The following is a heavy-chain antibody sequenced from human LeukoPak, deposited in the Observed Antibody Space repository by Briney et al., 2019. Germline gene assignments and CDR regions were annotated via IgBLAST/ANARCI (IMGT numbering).Heavy chain of an antibody. V-gene: IGHV4-34*01. CDR3: ARDGYNLLSDY. CDR1: GGSFSGYY. Sequence: SETLSLTCAVYGGSFSGYYWSWIRQPPGKGLEWIGEINHSGSTNYDPSLKSRVTISVDTSKNQFSLKLSSVTAADTAVYYCARDGYNLLSDYWGQGTLVTVSS. J-gene: IGHJ4*02. D-gene: IGHD5-24*01. CDR2: INHSGST.